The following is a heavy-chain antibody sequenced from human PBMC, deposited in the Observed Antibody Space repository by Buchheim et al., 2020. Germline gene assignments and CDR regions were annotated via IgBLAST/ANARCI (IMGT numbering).Heavy chain of an antibody. CDR2: MTPNSGNT. CDR1: GYTFTSYD. D-gene: IGHD6-13*01. V-gene: IGHV1-8*01. J-gene: IGHJ6*03. CDR3: ARLIEAGYDYYYYMDV. Sequence: QVQLVQSGAEVKKPGASVKVSCKASGYTFTSYDINWVRQATGQGLEGMGWMTPNSGNTGYAQNFQGRVTMTRNTSISPAYMEMSSMRSEDPAVYYCARLIEAGYDYYYYMDVWGKGTT.